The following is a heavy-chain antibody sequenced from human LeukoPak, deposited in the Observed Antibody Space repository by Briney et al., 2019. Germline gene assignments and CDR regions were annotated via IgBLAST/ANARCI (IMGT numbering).Heavy chain of an antibody. D-gene: IGHD5-24*01. Sequence: GESLQISCKGSGYSFTSYWIGWVRPLPGKGLEWMGIIYPGDSDTRYSPSFQGQVTISADKSISTAYLQWSSLKASDTAMYSCARLRGSPPTVFDPWGQGTLVTVSS. V-gene: IGHV5-51*01. CDR1: GYSFTSYW. J-gene: IGHJ5*02. CDR3: ARLRGSPPTVFDP. CDR2: IYPGDSDT.